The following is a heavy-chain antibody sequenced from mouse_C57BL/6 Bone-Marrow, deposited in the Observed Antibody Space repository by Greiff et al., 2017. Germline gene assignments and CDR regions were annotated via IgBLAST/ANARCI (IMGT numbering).Heavy chain of an antibody. CDR1: GFNIKDDY. D-gene: IGHD2-4*01. J-gene: IGHJ3*01. CDR3: TTSDYAWFAY. V-gene: IGHV14-4*01. CDR2: IDPENGDT. Sequence: EVQLQQSGAELVRPAASVKLSCTASGFNIKDDYMHWVKQRPEQGLEWIGWIDPENGDTEYASKFQGKATITADTSSNTAYLQLSSLTSEDTAVYYCTTSDYAWFAYWGQGTLVTVSA.